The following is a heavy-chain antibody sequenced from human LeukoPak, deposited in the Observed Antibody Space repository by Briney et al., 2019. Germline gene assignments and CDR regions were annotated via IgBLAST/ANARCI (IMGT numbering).Heavy chain of an antibody. D-gene: IGHD3-3*01. J-gene: IGHJ3*02. CDR2: ISYDGSNK. CDR3: ARELDRYDFWSGYPDAFDI. CDR1: GFTVSSNY. V-gene: IGHV3-30-3*01. Sequence: GGSLRLSCAASGFTVSSNYMSWVRQAPGKGLEWVAVISYDGSNKYYADSVKGRFTISRDNSKNTLYLQMNSLRAEDTAVYYCARELDRYDFWSGYPDAFDIWGQGTMVTVSS.